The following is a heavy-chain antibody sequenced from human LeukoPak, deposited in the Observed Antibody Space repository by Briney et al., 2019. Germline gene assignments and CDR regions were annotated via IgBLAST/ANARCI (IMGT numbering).Heavy chain of an antibody. V-gene: IGHV3-30*04. CDR1: GFTFSTYA. J-gene: IGHJ4*02. Sequence: PGGSLRLSCAASGFTFSTYAMHWVRQAPGKGLEWVAVISYDGTNKFHADSVKGRFTISRDNSKNTLYLQMNSLRAEDTAVYYCARGDYGGTAQYWGQGTLVTVSS. D-gene: IGHD4-23*01. CDR2: ISYDGTNK. CDR3: ARGDYGGTAQY.